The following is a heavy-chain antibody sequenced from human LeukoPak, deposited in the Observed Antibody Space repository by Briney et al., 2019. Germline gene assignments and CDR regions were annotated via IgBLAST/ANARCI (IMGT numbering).Heavy chain of an antibody. V-gene: IGHV3-30*02. Sequence: PGGSLRLSCAASGFTFSTFGMHWVRQAPGKGLEWVAFIRYDGSHKKYADSVKGRFTIFRDNSKNTLYLQMSSLRPEDTAVYYCAKELVPAATLYYYYYTDVWGIGTTVTVSS. CDR2: IRYDGSHK. J-gene: IGHJ6*03. CDR1: GFTFSTFG. CDR3: AKELVPAATLYYYYYTDV. D-gene: IGHD2-2*01.